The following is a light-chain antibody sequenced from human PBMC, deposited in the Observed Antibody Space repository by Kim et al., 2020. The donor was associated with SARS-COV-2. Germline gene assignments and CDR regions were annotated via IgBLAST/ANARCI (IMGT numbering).Light chain of an antibody. CDR2: GVS. Sequence: SASVGDRVTITCRATQGISSRLAWYQHKPEKAPKSLIYGVSTLQSGVPSRFSGSGSGTHFTLTISNLQPEDFATYYCQQYETFPLTFGGGTKLEI. CDR3: QQYETFPLT. CDR1: QGISSR. V-gene: IGKV1D-16*01. J-gene: IGKJ4*01.